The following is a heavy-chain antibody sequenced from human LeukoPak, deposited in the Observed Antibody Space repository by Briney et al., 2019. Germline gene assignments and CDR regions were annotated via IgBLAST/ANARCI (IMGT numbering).Heavy chain of an antibody. CDR1: GFTFSSSW. CDR3: VREWFGKT. J-gene: IGHJ5*02. CDR2: IKKDGRDK. V-gene: IGHV3-7*01. D-gene: IGHD3-10*01. Sequence: GGSLRLSCAASGFTFSSSWMSWARQAPGKGREWVADIKKDGRDKNYVDSVKGLFTISKDNAKNSLYLQMNSLRAEDTPVYYCVREWFGKTWVQGSMVTVSS.